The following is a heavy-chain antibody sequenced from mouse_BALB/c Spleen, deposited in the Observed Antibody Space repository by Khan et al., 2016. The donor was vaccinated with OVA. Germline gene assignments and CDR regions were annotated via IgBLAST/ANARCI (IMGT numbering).Heavy chain of an antibody. J-gene: IGHJ3*01. Sequence: QVQLQQSGAELMKPGASVKISCKATGYTFSSYWIEWVKQRPGHGLEWIGEILPGSNSSNYNERFKGKATITADTSSNTAYMQLSSLTSEDSASYYGARGNYYGSTSWLGYWGQGTLVTVSA. D-gene: IGHD1-1*01. V-gene: IGHV1-9*01. CDR3: ARGNYYGSTSWLGY. CDR2: ILPGSNSS. CDR1: GYTFSSYW.